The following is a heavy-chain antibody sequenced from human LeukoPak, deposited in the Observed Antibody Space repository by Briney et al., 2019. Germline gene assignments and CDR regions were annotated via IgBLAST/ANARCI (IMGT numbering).Heavy chain of an antibody. J-gene: IGHJ4*02. V-gene: IGHV3-23*01. CDR2: ISGSGGST. CDR3: AKDFSRSVYGSAPY. D-gene: IGHD3-10*01. CDR1: GFTFSSYA. Sequence: PGGSLRLSCAASGFTFSSYAMSCVRQAPGKGLEWVSAISGSGGSTYYADSVKGRFTISRDNSKNTLYLQMNSLRAEDTAVYYCAKDFSRSVYGSAPYWGQGTLVTVPS.